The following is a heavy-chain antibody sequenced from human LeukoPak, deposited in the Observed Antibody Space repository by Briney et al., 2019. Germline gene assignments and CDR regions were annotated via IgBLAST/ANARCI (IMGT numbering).Heavy chain of an antibody. CDR2: INPSGGST. CDR1: GYTFTLYY. Sequence: ASVKLFCKASGYTFTLYYMHGVRHPPGQGLEWMGIINPSGGSTSYAEEFQGRVTITRDMSTSTVYMELSSLRSEDTAVYYCARVRYDFWSGYYGWFDPWGQGTLVTVSS. V-gene: IGHV1-46*01. CDR3: ARVRYDFWSGYYGWFDP. D-gene: IGHD3-3*01. J-gene: IGHJ5*02.